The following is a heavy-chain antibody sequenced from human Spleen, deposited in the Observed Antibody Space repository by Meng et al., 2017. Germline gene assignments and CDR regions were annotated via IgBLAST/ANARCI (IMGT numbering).Heavy chain of an antibody. V-gene: IGHV4-31*01. CDR3: ARMGNCGGDCYSRHFDY. CDR1: GGFFSSAIYS. D-gene: IGHD2-21*02. CDR2: INYSGNT. J-gene: IGHJ4*02. Sequence: QVRRQGDGPGWVKPSHTLSPTCSVSGGFFSSAIYSWSWIRQPPGKGLEWIGYINYSGNTYYNPSLRSLVAISLDTSKNQFSVKLTSVTAADTAVYYCARMGNCGGDCYSRHFDYWGQGTLVTVSS.